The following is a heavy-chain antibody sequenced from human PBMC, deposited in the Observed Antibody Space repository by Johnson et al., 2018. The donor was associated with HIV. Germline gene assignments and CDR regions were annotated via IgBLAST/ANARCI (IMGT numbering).Heavy chain of an antibody. CDR2: IYSGGST. V-gene: IGHV3-NL1*01. J-gene: IGHJ3*02. CDR1: GFTFSSYA. Sequence: QVQLVESGGGVVQPGRSLRLSCAASGFTFSSYAMHWVRQAPGKGLEWVSVIYSGGSTYYADSVKGRFTISRDNPKNTLYLQMSSLRAEDTDVYYCAKGLGWELLTHDAFDIWGQGTMVTVSS. CDR3: AKGLGWELLTHDAFDI. D-gene: IGHD1-26*01.